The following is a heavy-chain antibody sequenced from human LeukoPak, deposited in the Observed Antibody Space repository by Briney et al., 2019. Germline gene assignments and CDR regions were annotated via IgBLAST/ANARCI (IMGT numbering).Heavy chain of an antibody. D-gene: IGHD3-16*01. Sequence: GGSLRLSCAASGFTFSSYAMSWVRQAPGKGLEWVSAISGSGGSTYYADSVKGRFTISRDNSKNTLYLQMDSLRAEDTAVYYCAKDRRIGGSHDAFDIWGQGTMVTVSS. V-gene: IGHV3-23*01. CDR2: ISGSGGST. J-gene: IGHJ3*02. CDR3: AKDRRIGGSHDAFDI. CDR1: GFTFSSYA.